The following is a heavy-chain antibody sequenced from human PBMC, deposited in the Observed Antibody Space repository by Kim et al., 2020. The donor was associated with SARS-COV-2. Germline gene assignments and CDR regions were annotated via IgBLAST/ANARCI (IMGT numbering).Heavy chain of an antibody. V-gene: IGHV3-23*01. J-gene: IGHJ4*02. D-gene: IGHD4-17*01. Sequence: TDCVKGQFTPSRDKSKNTLYLQRNSLSAEDTAVYYCAKVVRSTYGGYDYWGQGTLVTVSS. CDR3: AKVVRSTYGGYDY.